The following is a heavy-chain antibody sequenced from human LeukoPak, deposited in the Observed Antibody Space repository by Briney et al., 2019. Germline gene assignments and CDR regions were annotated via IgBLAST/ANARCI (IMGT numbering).Heavy chain of an antibody. CDR2: ISSSVSTI. Sequence: GGSLRLSCAASGFTFSSYEMNWVRQAPGKGVEWVSYISSSVSTIYYPDSVKGRFTISRDNAKSSLYLQMNSLRAEDTAVYYCARTKWLEAIDYWGQGTLVTVSS. J-gene: IGHJ4*02. V-gene: IGHV3-48*03. CDR3: ARTKWLEAIDY. D-gene: IGHD6-19*01. CDR1: GFTFSSYE.